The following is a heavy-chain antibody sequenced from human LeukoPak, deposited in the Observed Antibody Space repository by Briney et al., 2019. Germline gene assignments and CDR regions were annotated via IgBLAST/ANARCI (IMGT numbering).Heavy chain of an antibody. Sequence: GGSLRLSCAASGFTFSSYEMNWVRQAPGKGLEWGSYISSSGSTIYYADSVKGRFTISRDNSKNTLYLQMNSLRAADTALYYCVQGTRRGVITMVRGVIGKSYYFDSWGQGTLVTVSS. CDR1: GFTFSSYE. D-gene: IGHD3-10*01. CDR2: ISSSGSTI. CDR3: VQGTRRGVITMVRGVIGKSYYFDS. V-gene: IGHV3-48*03. J-gene: IGHJ4*02.